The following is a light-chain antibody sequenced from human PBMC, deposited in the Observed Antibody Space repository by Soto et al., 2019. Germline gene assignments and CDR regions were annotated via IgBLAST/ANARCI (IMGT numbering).Light chain of an antibody. V-gene: IGKV1-13*02. CDR2: DAS. Sequence: AIQLTQSPSSLSASVGDRVTITCRASQGISSALAWYQQKPGKAPKLLIYDASSLESGVPSRFSGSGSGTDFTLTISSLQPEDFVTYYCQQFNSYPATFGPGTKVDIK. J-gene: IGKJ3*01. CDR3: QQFNSYPAT. CDR1: QGISSA.